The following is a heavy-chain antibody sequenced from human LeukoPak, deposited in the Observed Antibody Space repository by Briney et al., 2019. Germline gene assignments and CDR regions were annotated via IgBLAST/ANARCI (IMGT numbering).Heavy chain of an antibody. J-gene: IGHJ4*02. D-gene: IGHD2-2*02. CDR1: GGSISSYY. CDR2: IYYSGST. Sequence: SETLSLTCTVSGGSISSYYWSWIRQPPGKGLEWIGYIYYSGSTNYNPSLKSRVTISVDTSKIQFSLKLSSVTAADTAVYYCARHCSSTSCYNQPDYWGQGTLVTVSS. V-gene: IGHV4-59*08. CDR3: ARHCSSTSCYNQPDY.